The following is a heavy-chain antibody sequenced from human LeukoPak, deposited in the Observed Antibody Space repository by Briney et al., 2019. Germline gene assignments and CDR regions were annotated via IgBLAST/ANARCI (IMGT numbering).Heavy chain of an antibody. Sequence: ASVKVSCKASGYTFTSYDINWVRQATGQGLEWMGWMNPNSGITGYAQKFQGRVTMTRNTSISTAYMELSSLRSEDTAVYYCARNLPLSTIFGVVISPGGMDVWGQGTTVTVSS. CDR1: GYTFTSYD. J-gene: IGHJ6*02. V-gene: IGHV1-8*01. CDR2: MNPNSGIT. CDR3: ARNLPLSTIFGVVISPGGMDV. D-gene: IGHD3-3*01.